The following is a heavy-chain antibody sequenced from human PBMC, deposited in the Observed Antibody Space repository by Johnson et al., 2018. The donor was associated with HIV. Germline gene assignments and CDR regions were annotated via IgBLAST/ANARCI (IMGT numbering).Heavy chain of an antibody. V-gene: IGHV3-30*04. Sequence: QVQLVESGGGVVQPGGSLRLSCAASGFTFSSYAMHWVRQAPGKGLEWVAVISYDGSNKYYADSVKGRFTISRDNSKNMLYLQMNSLRAEDTAVYYCAKDKRQTAIPQRAFDICGQGTMVTVSS. J-gene: IGHJ3*02. CDR1: GFTFSSYA. D-gene: IGHD6-25*01. CDR2: ISYDGSNK. CDR3: AKDKRQTAIPQRAFDI.